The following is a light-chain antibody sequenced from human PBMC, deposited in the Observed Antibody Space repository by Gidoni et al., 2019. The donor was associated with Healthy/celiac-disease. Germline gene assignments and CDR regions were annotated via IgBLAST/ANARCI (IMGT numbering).Light chain of an antibody. CDR3: QQRSNWPGT. V-gene: IGKV3-11*01. Sequence: ELVLTQSPATLSLSPGERATLSCRASQGVSSYLAWYQQKPGQAPRLLIYDASNRATGIPARFSGSGSGTDFTLTISSLEPEDFAVYYCQQRSNWPGTFGGGTKVEIK. J-gene: IGKJ4*01. CDR2: DAS. CDR1: QGVSSY.